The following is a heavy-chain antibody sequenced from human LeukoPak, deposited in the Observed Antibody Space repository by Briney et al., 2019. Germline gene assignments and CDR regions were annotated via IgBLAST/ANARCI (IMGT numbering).Heavy chain of an antibody. V-gene: IGHV3-7*01. CDR1: GFTFSNYW. J-gene: IGHJ5*02. CDR2: IKQDGSEK. Sequence: GESLKISCAASGFTFSNYWMSWVRQAPGKGLEWVANIKQDGSEKYYVDSVKGRFTISRDNAKKSLYLQMNSLRAEDTAAYYCARDREWFDPWGQGTLVTVSS. CDR3: ARDREWFDP.